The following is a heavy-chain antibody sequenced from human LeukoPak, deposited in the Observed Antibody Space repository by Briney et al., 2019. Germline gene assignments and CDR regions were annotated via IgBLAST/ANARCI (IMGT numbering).Heavy chain of an antibody. Sequence: ASVKVSCKASGGTFSSYAISWVRQAPGQGLEWMGGIIPIFGTANYAQKFQGRVTITADESTSTAYMELSSLRSEDPAVYYCARASDMHSSSWYYFDYWGQGTLVTVSS. CDR3: ARASDMHSSSWYYFDY. J-gene: IGHJ4*02. V-gene: IGHV1-69*13. CDR1: GGTFSSYA. D-gene: IGHD6-13*01. CDR2: IIPIFGTA.